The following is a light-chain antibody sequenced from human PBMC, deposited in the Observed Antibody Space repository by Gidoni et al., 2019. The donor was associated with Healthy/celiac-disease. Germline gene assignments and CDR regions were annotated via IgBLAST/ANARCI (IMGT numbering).Light chain of an antibody. V-gene: IGLV2-14*01. CDR3: SSYTSSRAVV. CDR2: EVS. CDR1: SSDVGGYNY. Sequence: QSALTQPAPVSGSPGQSITISCTGTSSDVGGYNYVDWYQQHPGKAPKLMIYEVSNRPSGVSNRFSGSKSGNTASLTISGLQAEDEADYYCSSYTSSRAVVFGGGTKLTVL. J-gene: IGLJ2*01.